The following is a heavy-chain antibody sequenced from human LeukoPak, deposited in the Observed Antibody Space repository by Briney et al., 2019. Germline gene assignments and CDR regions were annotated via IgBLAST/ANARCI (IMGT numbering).Heavy chain of an antibody. CDR3: ARVDDRGHYYDSSGPRKLFDY. J-gene: IGHJ4*02. CDR1: GYTFSGYY. Sequence: ASVKVSCKASGYTFSGYYMHWVRQAPGQGLEWMGWINPKSGGTNYAQKFQGRVTITRDTSIITAYMELSRLRSDDTAVYYCARVDDRGHYYDSSGPRKLFDYWGQGTLVTVSS. D-gene: IGHD3-22*01. CDR2: INPKSGGT. V-gene: IGHV1-2*02.